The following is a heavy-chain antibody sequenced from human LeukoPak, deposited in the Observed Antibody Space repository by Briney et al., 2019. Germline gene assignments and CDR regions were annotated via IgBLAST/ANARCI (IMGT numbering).Heavy chain of an antibody. J-gene: IGHJ4*02. Sequence: GRSLRLSCAASGFTFSSYGMHWVRQAPGKGLEWVAVISYDGSNKYYADSVKGRFTISRDNSKNTLYLQMNSLRAEDTAVYYCAKVAFVLFDVSGHYDYWGQGTLVTVSS. D-gene: IGHD3-22*01. CDR3: AKVAFVLFDVSGHYDY. CDR2: ISYDGSNK. V-gene: IGHV3-30*18. CDR1: GFTFSSYG.